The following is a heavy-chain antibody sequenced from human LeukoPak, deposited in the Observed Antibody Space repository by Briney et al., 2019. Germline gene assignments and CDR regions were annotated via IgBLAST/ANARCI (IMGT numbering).Heavy chain of an antibody. CDR3: AKSGIAAAGQRGYFDY. V-gene: IGHV3-48*01. Sequence: GGSLRLSCAASGFIFSIYTMNWVRQAPGKGLEWISYISTNSGTIWYADSVKGRFTISRDNAKNSLYLQMNSLRGEDTAVYYCAKSGIAAAGQRGYFDYWGQGTLVTVSS. D-gene: IGHD6-13*01. J-gene: IGHJ4*02. CDR1: GFIFSIYT. CDR2: ISTNSGTI.